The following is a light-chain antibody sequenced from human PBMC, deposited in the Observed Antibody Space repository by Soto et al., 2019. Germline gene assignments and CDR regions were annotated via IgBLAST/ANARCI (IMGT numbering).Light chain of an antibody. V-gene: IGLV2-8*01. CDR2: EVN. J-gene: IGLJ1*01. Sequence: QSVLAQPPSASGSPGQSVAISCTGTSSDVGGYNYVSWYQQHPGKAPKLMIYEVNKRPSGVPDRFSGSKSGNTASLTVSGLQAEDEVDYYCSSYAGSSNVFGTGTKVP. CDR3: SSYAGSSNV. CDR1: SSDVGGYNY.